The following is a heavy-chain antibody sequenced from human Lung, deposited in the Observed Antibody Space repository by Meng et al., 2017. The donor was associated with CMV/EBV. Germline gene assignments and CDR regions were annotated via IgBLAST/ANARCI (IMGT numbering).Heavy chain of an antibody. CDR2: IYSADRA. D-gene: IGHD6-6*01. CDR3: ARPLAIRPMLGYYYGVDV. V-gene: IGHV3-53*01. J-gene: IGHJ6*02. Sequence: GGSLRLSCAASGFTVTDNYMIWVRQAPGKGLEWVSVIYSADRAYYADSVRGRFTISRDISKNTVYLQMLNLRAEDAAMYYCARPLAIRPMLGYYYGVDVWXQGTTVXVSS. CDR1: GFTVTDNY.